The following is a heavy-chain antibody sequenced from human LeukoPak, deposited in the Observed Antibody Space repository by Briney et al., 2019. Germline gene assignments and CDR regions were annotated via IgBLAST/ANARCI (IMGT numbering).Heavy chain of an antibody. V-gene: IGHV3-33*06. CDR2: IWYDGSNK. CDR3: VKDRTTSYFDY. CDR1: GFSFSSYG. J-gene: IGHJ4*02. Sequence: GGSLRLSCAASGFSFSSYGMHWVRQAPGKGLEWVAVIWYDGSNKYYADSVKGRFTISRDNSKNTLYLQMNSLGAEDTAVYYCVKDRTTSYFDYWGQGTLVTVSS. D-gene: IGHD4-17*01.